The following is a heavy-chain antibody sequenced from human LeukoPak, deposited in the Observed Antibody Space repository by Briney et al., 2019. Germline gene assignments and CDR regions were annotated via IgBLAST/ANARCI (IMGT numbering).Heavy chain of an antibody. D-gene: IGHD3-10*01. Sequence: SPSETLSLTCAVYGGSFSGYYWSWIRQPPGKGLEWIGEINHSGGTNYNPSLKSRVTISVDTSKNQFSLKLSSVTAADTAVYYCARGIRGVMGNWFDPWGQGTLVTVSS. CDR1: GGSFSGYY. CDR3: ARGIRGVMGNWFDP. V-gene: IGHV4-34*01. CDR2: INHSGGT. J-gene: IGHJ5*02.